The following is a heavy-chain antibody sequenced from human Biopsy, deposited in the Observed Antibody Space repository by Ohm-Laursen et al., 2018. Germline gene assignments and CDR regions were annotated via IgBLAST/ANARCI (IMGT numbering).Heavy chain of an antibody. V-gene: IGHV3-33*06. CDR1: GFTFSNYG. Sequence: SLRLSCAAPGFTFSNYGMYWVRQAPGKGLEWLAVIWNVGSNKYYGDSVQGRFTISRDNSKNRLYLQMNSLRGEDTAVYYCAKRGATILSSIDFWGQGTLVTVSS. J-gene: IGHJ4*02. CDR3: AKRGATILSSIDF. D-gene: IGHD3-9*01. CDR2: IWNVGSNK.